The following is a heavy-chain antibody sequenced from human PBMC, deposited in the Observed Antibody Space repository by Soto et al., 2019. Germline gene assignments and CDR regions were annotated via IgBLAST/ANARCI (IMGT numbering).Heavy chain of an antibody. D-gene: IGHD3-3*01. CDR2: IKSKTDGGTT. CDR3: TTKRSGYRYFDY. J-gene: IGHJ4*02. Sequence: GGSLRLSCAASGFTFSNAWMKWFRQGPGKGLEWVGRIKSKTDGGTTDYAAPVKGRFTISRDDSKNTLYLQMNSLKTEDTAVYYCTTKRSGYRYFDYWGQGTLVTVSS. CDR1: GFTFSNAW. V-gene: IGHV3-15*07.